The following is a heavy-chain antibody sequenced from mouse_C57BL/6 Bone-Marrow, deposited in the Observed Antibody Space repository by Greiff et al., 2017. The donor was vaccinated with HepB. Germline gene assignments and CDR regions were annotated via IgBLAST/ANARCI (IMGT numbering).Heavy chain of an antibody. D-gene: IGHD2-5*01. CDR1: GYTFTDYY. V-gene: IGHV1-26*01. CDR3: ERSRNYTFYFDY. CDR2: INPNNGGT. J-gene: IGHJ2*01. Sequence: VQLQQSGPELVKPGASVKISCKASGYTFTDYYMNWVKQSHGKSLEWIGDINPNNGGTSYNQKFKGKATLTVDKSSSTAYMELRSLTSEDSAVYYCERSRNYTFYFDYWGQGTTLTVSS.